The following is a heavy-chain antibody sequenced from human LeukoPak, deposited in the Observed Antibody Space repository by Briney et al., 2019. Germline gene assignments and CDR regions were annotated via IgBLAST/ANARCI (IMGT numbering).Heavy chain of an antibody. CDR3: ARDLSAAFDF. V-gene: IGHV3-33*01. Sequence: GGSLRLSCAASGFPFSSYGMHWVRQTPGKGLEWVARLVYDARSDYANSVKGRFSISRDDSKNTLFLDMSNLRVEDTALYYCARDLSAAFDFWGQGVLVTVSS. CDR2: LVYDARS. J-gene: IGHJ4*02. D-gene: IGHD6-19*01. CDR1: GFPFSSYG.